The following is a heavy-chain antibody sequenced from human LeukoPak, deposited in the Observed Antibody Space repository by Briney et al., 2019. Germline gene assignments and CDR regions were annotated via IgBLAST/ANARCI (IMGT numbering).Heavy chain of an antibody. CDR1: GFTFSTYL. V-gene: IGHV3-7*04. CDR3: ARRWLESHFDY. Sequence: GGALRLSCAAPGFTFSTYLMSWVRQAPGKGLEWVANIKRDGSEKYYVDSVKGRFTISRNNAKNSLYLQMNSLRAEDTAVYYCARRWLESHFDYWGQGTLVTVSS. J-gene: IGHJ4*02. D-gene: IGHD5-24*01. CDR2: IKRDGSEK.